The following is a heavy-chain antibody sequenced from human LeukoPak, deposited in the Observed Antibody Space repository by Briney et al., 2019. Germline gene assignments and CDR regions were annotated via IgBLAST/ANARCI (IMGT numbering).Heavy chain of an antibody. CDR2: IWYDGSNK. J-gene: IGHJ3*02. V-gene: IGHV3-33*06. CDR3: AKAHYCGSGNYAFDI. CDR1: GFTFSSYG. D-gene: IGHD3-10*01. Sequence: GGSLRLSCAASGFTFSSYGMHWVRQAPGKGLEWGAVIWYDGSNKYYADSVKGRFTISRDNSKNTLYLQMNSLRAEDTAVYYCAKAHYCGSGNYAFDIWGQGTMVTVSS.